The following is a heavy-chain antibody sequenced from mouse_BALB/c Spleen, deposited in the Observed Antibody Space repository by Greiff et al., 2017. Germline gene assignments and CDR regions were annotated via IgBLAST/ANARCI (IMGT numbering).Heavy chain of an antibody. CDR2: IDPENGDT. V-gene: IGHV14-4*02. CDR3: APGSSCDY. Sequence: EVQLQQSGAELVRSGASVKLSCTASGFNIKDYYMHWVKQRPEQGLEWIGWIDPENGDTEYAPKFQGKATITADTSSNTAYLQLSSLTSEDTAVYYCAPGSSCDYWGQGTTLTVSS. D-gene: IGHD1-1*01. J-gene: IGHJ2*01. CDR1: GFNIKDYY.